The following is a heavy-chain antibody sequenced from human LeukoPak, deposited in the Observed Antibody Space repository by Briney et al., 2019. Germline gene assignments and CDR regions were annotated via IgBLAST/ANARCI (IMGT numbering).Heavy chain of an antibody. D-gene: IGHD3-10*01. CDR3: AREAVIRGIIITNFDY. V-gene: IGHV1-2*02. J-gene: IGHJ4*02. CDR1: GYTFTGHY. Sequence: ASVKVSCTASGYTFTGHYMHWVRQAPGQGLEWMGWINPNSGDTNYAQKFQGRVTMTRATSISTAYMELSRLSFDDTAVYYCAREAVIRGIIITNFDYWGQGTLVTVSS. CDR2: INPNSGDT.